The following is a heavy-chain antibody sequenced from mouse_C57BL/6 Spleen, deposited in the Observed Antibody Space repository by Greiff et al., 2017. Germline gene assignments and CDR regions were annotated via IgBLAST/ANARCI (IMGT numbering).Heavy chain of an antibody. Sequence: QVQLQQSGAELVKPGASVKLSCKASGYTFTSYWMHWVKQRTGRGLEWIGRIDPNSGGTKYNEKFKSKATLTVDKPSSTAYMQLSSLTSEDSAVYYCARGPGYGSPYWYFDVWGTGTTVTVSS. CDR2: IDPNSGGT. CDR3: ARGPGYGSPYWYFDV. CDR1: GYTFTSYW. V-gene: IGHV1-72*01. J-gene: IGHJ1*03. D-gene: IGHD1-1*01.